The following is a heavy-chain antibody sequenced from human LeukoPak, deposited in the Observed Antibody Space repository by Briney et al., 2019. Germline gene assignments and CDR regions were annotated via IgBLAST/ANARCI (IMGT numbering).Heavy chain of an antibody. Sequence: SETLSLTCTVSGGSVSNYYWSWIRQSPGKGLEWIAYIYYSGRTNYNPSLKSRVTISVDTAEHQFSLKLSSVTAADTALYFCARQASWLPYFDLWGRGTLVSVSS. D-gene: IGHD5-12*01. CDR2: IYYSGRT. V-gene: IGHV4-59*08. J-gene: IGHJ2*01. CDR1: GGSVSNYY. CDR3: ARQASWLPYFDL.